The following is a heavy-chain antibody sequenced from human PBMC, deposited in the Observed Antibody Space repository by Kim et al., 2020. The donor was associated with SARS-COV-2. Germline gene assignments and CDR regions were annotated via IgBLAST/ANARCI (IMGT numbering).Heavy chain of an antibody. Sequence: GGSLRLSCAASGFTFSSYAMSWVRQAPGKGLEWVSAISGSGGSTYYADSVKGRFTISRDNSKNTLYLQMNSLRAEDTAVYYCAKGGLIYDILTGYLTLYYFDYWGQGTLVTVSS. V-gene: IGHV3-23*01. J-gene: IGHJ4*02. CDR1: GFTFSSYA. CDR2: ISGSGGST. D-gene: IGHD3-9*01. CDR3: AKGGLIYDILTGYLTLYYFDY.